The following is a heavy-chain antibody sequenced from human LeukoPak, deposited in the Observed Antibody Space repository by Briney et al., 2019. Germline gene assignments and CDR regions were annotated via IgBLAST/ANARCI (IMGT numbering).Heavy chain of an antibody. CDR1: GYTFTRYY. V-gene: IGHV1-2*06. CDR2: INPNSGGT. D-gene: IGHD6-13*01. CDR3: ARGAQASSSWYLDY. J-gene: IGHJ4*02. Sequence: ASVKVSCKASGYTFTRYYMHWVRQAPGQGLEWMGRINPNSGGTNYAQKFQGRVTMTRDTSISTAYMELSRLRSDDTAVYYCARGAQASSSWYLDYWGQGTLVTVSS.